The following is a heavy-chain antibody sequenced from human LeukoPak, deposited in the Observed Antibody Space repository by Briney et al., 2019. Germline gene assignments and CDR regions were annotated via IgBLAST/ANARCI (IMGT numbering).Heavy chain of an antibody. CDR3: AGSPGTMVRGDLYYLDY. CDR2: INHSGST. Sequence: NPSETLSLTCAVYGGSFSGYYWSWIRQPPGKGLEWIGEINHSGSTNYNPSLKSRVTISVDTSKNQFSLKLSSVTAADTAVYYCAGSPGTMVRGDLYYLDYWGQGTLVTVSS. D-gene: IGHD3-10*01. J-gene: IGHJ4*02. CDR1: GGSFSGYY. V-gene: IGHV4-34*01.